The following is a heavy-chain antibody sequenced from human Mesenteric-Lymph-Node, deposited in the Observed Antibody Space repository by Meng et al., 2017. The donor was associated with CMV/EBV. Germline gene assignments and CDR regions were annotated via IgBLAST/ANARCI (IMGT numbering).Heavy chain of an antibody. CDR2: MYYSGST. J-gene: IGHJ4*02. Sequence: SETLSLTCSVSGGSISSSSYYWGWIRQPPGKGLEWIGSMYYSGSTYNNPSLKSRVTISVDTSKNQFPLKLSSVTAADTAVYYCARGHRAASFDYWGQGTLVTVSS. CDR1: GGSISSSSYY. D-gene: IGHD2-15*01. CDR3: ARGHRAASFDY. V-gene: IGHV4-39*06.